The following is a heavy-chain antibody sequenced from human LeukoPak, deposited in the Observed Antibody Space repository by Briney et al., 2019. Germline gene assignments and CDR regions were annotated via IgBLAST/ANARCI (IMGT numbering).Heavy chain of an antibody. CDR1: GFTFDDYA. CDR2: ISWNSGSI. Sequence: GRSLRLSCAASGFTFDDYAMHWVRQAPGKGLEWVSGISWNSGSIGYADSVKGRFTISRDNAKNSLYLQMNSLRAEDTAVYYCAKDPTDYYGDYVGMDVWGQGTTVTVSS. D-gene: IGHD4-17*01. CDR3: AKDPTDYYGDYVGMDV. J-gene: IGHJ6*02. V-gene: IGHV3-9*01.